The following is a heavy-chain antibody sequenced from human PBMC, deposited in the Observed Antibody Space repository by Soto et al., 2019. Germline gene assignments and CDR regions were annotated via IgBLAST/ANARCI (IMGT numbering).Heavy chain of an antibody. CDR1: GYTFTGYY. CDR3: ARHDSIAVAGPFDY. J-gene: IGHJ4*02. Sequence: QVQLVQSGAEVKKPGASVKVSCKASGYTFTGYYVHWLRQAPGPGLEWMGWINPNRVGTDYAQKFQGRVTMTRDTSINTAYMALSRLRYDATAVYYCARHDSIAVAGPFDYWGQGTLVTVSS. D-gene: IGHD6-19*01. CDR2: INPNRVGT. V-gene: IGHV1-2*02.